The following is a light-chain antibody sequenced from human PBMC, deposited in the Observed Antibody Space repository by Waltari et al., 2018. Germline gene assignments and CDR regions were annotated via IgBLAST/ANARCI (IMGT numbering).Light chain of an antibody. CDR2: EVN. Sequence: QSALTQPRPVSGSPGPSVTISCNGTSSDAGGYHNGSEYQQRPGEGPKLLIYEVNKLPSGVPDLFSGSKSGNTASLTISGLRTEDEADYYCFSYAGSPRIFGGGTKLTVL. CDR3: FSYAGSPRI. CDR1: SSDAGGYHN. J-gene: IGLJ2*01. V-gene: IGLV2-11*01.